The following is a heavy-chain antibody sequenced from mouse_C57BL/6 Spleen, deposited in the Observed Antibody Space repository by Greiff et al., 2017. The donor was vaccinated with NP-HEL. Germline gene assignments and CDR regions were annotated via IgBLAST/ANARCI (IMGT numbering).Heavy chain of an antibody. CDR1: GYTFTDYE. J-gene: IGHJ2*01. CDR3: TKLATVVEGFDY. D-gene: IGHD1-1*01. Sequence: VQVVESGAELVRPGASVTLSCKASGYTFTDYEMHWVQQTPVHGLEWIGAIDPETGGTAYNQKFKGKATLTADKSSSTAYMELRSLTSEDSAVYYCTKLATVVEGFDYWGQGTTLTVSS. V-gene: IGHV1-15*01. CDR2: IDPETGGT.